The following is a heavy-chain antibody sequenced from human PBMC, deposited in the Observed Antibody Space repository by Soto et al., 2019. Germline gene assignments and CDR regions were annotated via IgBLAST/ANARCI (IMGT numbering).Heavy chain of an antibody. V-gene: IGHV1-2*06. J-gene: IGHJ4*02. CDR3: ARDGGRYYDSSGYQLFDY. Sequence: ASVKVSCKASGYIFTDYYMHWVRQAPGQELGWMGRINPNSGGTNYAQKFQGRVTMTRDTSISTAYMELSRLRSDDTAVYYCARDGGRYYDSSGYQLFDYWGQGTLVTVSS. CDR2: INPNSGGT. D-gene: IGHD3-22*01. CDR1: GYIFTDYY.